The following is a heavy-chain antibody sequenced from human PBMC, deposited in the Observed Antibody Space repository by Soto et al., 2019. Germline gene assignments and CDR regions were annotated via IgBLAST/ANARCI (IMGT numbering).Heavy chain of an antibody. CDR2: IYYSGST. J-gene: IGHJ3*02. V-gene: IGHV4-59*06. Sequence: SETLSLTFTVSGGSMSSYYWSWIRQPAGKGLEWIGYIYYSGSTYYNPSLKSRVTISVDTSKNQFSLKLSSVTAADTAVYYCARDDYGGRGDIWRQGTMVTVSS. CDR3: ARDDYGGRGDI. CDR1: GGSMSSYY. D-gene: IGHD3-16*01.